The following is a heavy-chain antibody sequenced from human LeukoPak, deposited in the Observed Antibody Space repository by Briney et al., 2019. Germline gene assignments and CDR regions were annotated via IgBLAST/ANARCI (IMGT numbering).Heavy chain of an antibody. Sequence: PGGSLRLSCAASGFIFSSYRMHWFRQAPGKGLEWVSYISGINSYTNYADSVKGRFTISRDNAKNSLYLQLNSLRAEDTAVYFCARAIEEATVPFDYWGQGTLVTVSS. CDR2: ISGINSYT. J-gene: IGHJ4*02. D-gene: IGHD5-24*01. CDR3: ARAIEEATVPFDY. CDR1: GFIFSSYR. V-gene: IGHV3-21*05.